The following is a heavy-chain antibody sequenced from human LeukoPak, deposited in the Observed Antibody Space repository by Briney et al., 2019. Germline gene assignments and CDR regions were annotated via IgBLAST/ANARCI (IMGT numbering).Heavy chain of an antibody. V-gene: IGHV4-59*01. D-gene: IGHD6-13*01. Sequence: PSETLSLTCTVSLGSFTSYYWSWIRQPPGKGLEWIAYIYDGGNTNYNSSFKSRVTISVDTSKNQFSLKLSSVTAADTAMYYCASHSLTAAGIVRHWGQGTLVTVSS. CDR3: ASHSLTAAGIVRH. CDR1: LGSFTSYY. CDR2: IYDGGNT. J-gene: IGHJ1*01.